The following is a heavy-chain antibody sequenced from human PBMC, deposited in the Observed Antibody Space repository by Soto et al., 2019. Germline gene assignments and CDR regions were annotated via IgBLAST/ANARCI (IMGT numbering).Heavy chain of an antibody. CDR2: IYSGGST. CDR1: GFTVSSNY. D-gene: IGHD6-19*01. CDR3: ARDYRASSGWHFDY. Sequence: PGGSLRLSCAASGFTVSSNYMSWVRQAPGKGLEWVSVIYSGGSTYYADSVKGRFTISRDNSKNTLYLQMNSLRAEDTAVYYCARDYRASSGWHFDYWGQGTLVTVSS. J-gene: IGHJ4*02. V-gene: IGHV3-66*01.